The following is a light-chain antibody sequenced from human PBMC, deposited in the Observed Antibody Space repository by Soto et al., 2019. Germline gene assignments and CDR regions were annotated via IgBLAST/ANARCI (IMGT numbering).Light chain of an antibody. CDR2: KAS. Sequence: DIQMTQSPSILSASVGDRVTITCRASQSISSRLAWYQQKPGKAPKVLIYKASSLESGVPSRFSGSGSGTEFTLTISSLQPDDFATYYCQQYNSYSSNTFGQGTKLEIK. V-gene: IGKV1-5*03. J-gene: IGKJ2*01. CDR1: QSISSR. CDR3: QQYNSYSSNT.